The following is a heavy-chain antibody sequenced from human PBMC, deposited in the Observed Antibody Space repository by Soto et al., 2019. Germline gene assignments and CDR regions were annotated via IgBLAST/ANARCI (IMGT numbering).Heavy chain of an antibody. J-gene: IGHJ4*02. Sequence: GESLKISCAASGFTFSSYGMHWVRQAPGKGLEWVAVIWYDGSNKYYADSVKGRFTISRDNSKNTLYLQMNSLRAEDTAVYYCARDGGRGNSINYFDYWGQGTLVTVSS. D-gene: IGHD4-4*01. CDR1: GFTFSSYG. CDR2: IWYDGSNK. CDR3: ARDGGRGNSINYFDY. V-gene: IGHV3-33*01.